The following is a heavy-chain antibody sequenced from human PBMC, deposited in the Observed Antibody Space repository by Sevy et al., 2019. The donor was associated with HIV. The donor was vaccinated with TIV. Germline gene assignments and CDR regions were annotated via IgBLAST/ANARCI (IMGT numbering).Heavy chain of an antibody. Sequence: GGSLRLSCAASGFTFSSYAMSWVRQAPGKGLEWVSAISGSGGSTLYADSVKGRFTISRDNSKNTLYLQMNSLRAEDTAVYYSAKGITIFGVATYYCYGLDVWGQGTTVTVSS. CDR1: GFTFSSYA. J-gene: IGHJ6*02. D-gene: IGHD3-3*01. CDR3: AKGITIFGVATYYCYGLDV. V-gene: IGHV3-23*01. CDR2: ISGSGGST.